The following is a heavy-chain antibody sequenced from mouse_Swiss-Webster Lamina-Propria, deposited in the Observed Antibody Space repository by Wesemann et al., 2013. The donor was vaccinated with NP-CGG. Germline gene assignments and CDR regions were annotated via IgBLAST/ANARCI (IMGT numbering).Heavy chain of an antibody. D-gene: IGHD4-1*01. J-gene: IGHJ3*01. V-gene: IGHV10-1*02. CDR2: IRSKSNNYAT. CDR3: VRDWDAY. Sequence: EVQLVESGGGLVQPKGSLKLSCAASGFTFNTYAMNWVRQAPGKGLEWVARIRSKSNNYATYYADSVKDRFTISRDDSQSMLYLQMNNLKTEDTAMYYCVRDWDAYWGQGTLVTVSA. CDR1: GFTFNTYA.